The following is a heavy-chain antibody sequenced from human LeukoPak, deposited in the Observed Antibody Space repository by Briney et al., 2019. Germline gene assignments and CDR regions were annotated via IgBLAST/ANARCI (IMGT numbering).Heavy chain of an antibody. CDR3: ASLRYGDYGMDV. J-gene: IGHJ6*02. D-gene: IGHD4-17*01. CDR2: IYYSGST. V-gene: IGHV4-59*01. CDR1: GGSISSYY. Sequence: SETLSLTCTVSGGSISSYYWSWIRQPPGKGLEWIGYIYYSGSTNYNPSPKSRVTISVDTSKNQFSLKLSSVTAADTAVYYCASLRYGDYGMDVWGQGTTVTVSS.